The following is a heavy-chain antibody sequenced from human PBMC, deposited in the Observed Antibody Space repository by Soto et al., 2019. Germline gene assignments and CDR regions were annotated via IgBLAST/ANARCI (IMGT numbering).Heavy chain of an antibody. CDR3: AREDASSGRAGTFHN. CDR2: ISKDGNAQ. V-gene: IGHV3-30-3*01. CDR1: GFTLSNYV. J-gene: IGHJ1*01. D-gene: IGHD3-22*01. Sequence: QEQLVESGGDVVQPGWSLRLSCAASGFTLSNYVIHWVRQTPGKGLEWVAAISKDGNAQYYADAVKGRFTISRDNSKDTVYLEINNVRVEDTSVFYCAREDASSGRAGTFHNWGQGTLVTVSS.